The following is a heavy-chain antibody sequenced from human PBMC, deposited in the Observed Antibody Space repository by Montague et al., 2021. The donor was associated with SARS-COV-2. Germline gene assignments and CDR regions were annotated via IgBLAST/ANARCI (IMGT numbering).Heavy chain of an antibody. Sequence: SETLSLTCTVSGASISSRSYYWGWIRQPPGKGLEWIGFKYYSGSTYYNPTLKSRVTISVDTSKNQFSLKLSSVTAADTAVYYCARGSGCSGGSCYSEWDPYYYYGMDAWGQGTTVTVSS. J-gene: IGHJ6*02. D-gene: IGHD2-15*01. CDR3: ARGSGCSGGSCYSEWDPYYYYGMDA. CDR1: GASISSRSYY. V-gene: IGHV4-39*07. CDR2: KYYSGST.